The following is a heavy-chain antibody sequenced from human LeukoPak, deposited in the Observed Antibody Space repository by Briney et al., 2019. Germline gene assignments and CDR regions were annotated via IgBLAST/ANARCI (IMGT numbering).Heavy chain of an antibody. D-gene: IGHD6-6*01. V-gene: IGHV4-59*01. CDR3: ARTLYSSSSENYFDY. CDR1: GGSISGYY. Sequence: SETLSLTCTVSGGSISGYYWSWIRQPPGKGLEWIGYIYYSGSTNYNLSLKSRVTISLDTSKNQFSLKLRSATAADTAVYFCARTLYSSSSENYFDYWGQGILVTVSS. J-gene: IGHJ4*02. CDR2: IYYSGST.